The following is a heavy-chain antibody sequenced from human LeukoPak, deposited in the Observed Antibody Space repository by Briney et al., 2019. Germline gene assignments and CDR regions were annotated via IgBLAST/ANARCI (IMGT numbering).Heavy chain of an antibody. CDR1: GGTFSSYA. CDR2: IIPIFGIA. J-gene: IGHJ4*02. D-gene: IGHD4/OR15-4a*01. CDR3: ARDSIMTIRYYFDY. V-gene: IGHV1-69*04. Sequence: EASVKVSCTASGGTFSSYAISWVRQAPGQGLEWMGRIIPIFGIANYAQKFQGRVTITADKSTSTAYMQLSSLRSEDTAVYYCARDSIMTIRYYFDYWGQGTLVTVSS.